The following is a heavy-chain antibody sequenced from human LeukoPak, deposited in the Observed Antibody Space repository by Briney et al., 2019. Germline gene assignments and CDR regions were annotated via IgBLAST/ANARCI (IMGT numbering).Heavy chain of an antibody. CDR2: IYHSGST. D-gene: IGHD3-22*01. J-gene: IGHJ6*02. CDR1: GFTFNTYSM. CDR3: ARAIGPSGMDV. Sequence: PGGSLRLSCAASGFTFNTYSMNWVRQAPGKGLEWIGEIYHSGSTNYNPSLKSRVTISVDKSKNQFSLKLSSVTAADTAVYYCARAIGPSGMDVWGQGTTVTVSS. V-gene: IGHV4-4*02.